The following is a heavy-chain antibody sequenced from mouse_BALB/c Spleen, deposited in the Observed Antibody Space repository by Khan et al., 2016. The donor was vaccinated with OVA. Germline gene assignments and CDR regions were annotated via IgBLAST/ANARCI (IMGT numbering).Heavy chain of an antibody. J-gene: IGHJ2*01. V-gene: IGHV9-2-1*01. CDR2: INTETGEP. Sequence: QIQLVQSGPELKKPGETVKISCKASGYTFTDYSMHWVKQAPGKGLKWMGWINTETGEPTYADDFKGRFAFSLETSASTAYLQINNLKNEDTAKYFGARDRYDYFDYWGQGTTLTVSS. CDR3: ARDRYDYFDY. D-gene: IGHD2-14*01. CDR1: GYTFTDYS.